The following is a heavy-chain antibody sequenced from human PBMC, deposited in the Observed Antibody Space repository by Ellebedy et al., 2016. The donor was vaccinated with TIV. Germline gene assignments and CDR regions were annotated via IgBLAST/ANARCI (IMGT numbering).Heavy chain of an antibody. CDR1: AFAFSSYS. D-gene: IGHD3-22*01. Sequence: GGSLRLSCAASAFAFSSYSMNRVRHAPGTWLDSVSFISISSIYIYYADSVKGRFTISRDNAKNSLYLQMNSLRAEDTAVYYCARDDSSGYYKSYYYGMDVWGQGTTVSVSS. V-gene: IGHV3-21*01. CDR2: ISISSIYI. J-gene: IGHJ6*02. CDR3: ARDDSSGYYKSYYYGMDV.